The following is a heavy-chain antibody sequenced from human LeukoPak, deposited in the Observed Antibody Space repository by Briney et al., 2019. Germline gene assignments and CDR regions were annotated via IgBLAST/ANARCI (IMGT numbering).Heavy chain of an antibody. CDR2: IYYSGST. J-gene: IGHJ5*02. D-gene: IGHD3-9*01. CDR3: ARDGRKYDILTGYYNNWFDP. Sequence: SETLSLTCTVSGGSISSSSYYWGWIRQPPGKGLEWIGSIYYSGSTYYNPSLKSRVTISVDTSKNQFCLKLSSVTAADTAVYYCARDGRKYDILTGYYNNWFDPWGQGTLDTVSS. CDR1: GGSISSSSYY. V-gene: IGHV4-39*07.